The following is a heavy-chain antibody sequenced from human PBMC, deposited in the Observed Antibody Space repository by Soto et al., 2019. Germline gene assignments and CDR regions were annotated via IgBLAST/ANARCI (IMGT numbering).Heavy chain of an antibody. CDR2: LNGSGGST. V-gene: IGHV3-23*01. Sequence: GGSLRLSCAASGFTFSNYAMTWVRQAPGKGLEWVSGLNGSGGSTSSADSVKGRFAISRDNSKNTLYLQMNSLGDGDTAVYYCARGVSGGKCSPPDDWGHRNLFPVSS. CDR3: ARGVSGGKCSPPDD. J-gene: IGHJ4*01. D-gene: IGHD3-10*01. CDR1: GFTFSNYA.